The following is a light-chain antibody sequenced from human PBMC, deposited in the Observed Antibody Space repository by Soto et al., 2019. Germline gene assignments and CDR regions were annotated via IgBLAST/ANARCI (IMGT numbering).Light chain of an antibody. V-gene: IGKV1-39*01. CDR2: AAS. CDR3: QQSNSSPPT. J-gene: IGKJ4*01. CDR1: QSITNY. Sequence: DIQMTQSPSALSASVGDRLTITCRASQSITNYLNWYQHKPGQAPNLLIYAASTLQAGVPSRFRGSGSGTDFTLTISSLQPEDFATYFCQQSNSSPPTFGGGTKVDIK.